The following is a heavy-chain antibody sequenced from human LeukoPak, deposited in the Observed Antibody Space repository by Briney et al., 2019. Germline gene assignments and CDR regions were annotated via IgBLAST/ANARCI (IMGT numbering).Heavy chain of an antibody. CDR2: IYYSGST. Sequence: PSETLSLNCTVSGGSISGYYWSWIRQSPGGGLVWIGYIYYSGSTNYNPSLKSRVTISIDMSKNQFSLKLSSVTAADTALYYCARHFTYHYDSSGYPRDGFDIWGQGTMVTVSS. CDR3: ARHFTYHYDSSGYPRDGFDI. V-gene: IGHV4-59*08. D-gene: IGHD3-22*01. CDR1: GGSISGYY. J-gene: IGHJ3*02.